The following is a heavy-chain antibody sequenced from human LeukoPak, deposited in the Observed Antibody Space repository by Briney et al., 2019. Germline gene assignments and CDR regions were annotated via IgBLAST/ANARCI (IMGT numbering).Heavy chain of an antibody. CDR1: GGSFSGYY. CDR3: ARLRGYQRTPISSSWYSGYYFDY. V-gene: IGHV4-34*01. D-gene: IGHD6-13*01. Sequence: SETLSLTCAAYGGSFSGYYWSWIRQPPGKGLEWIGEINHSGSTNYNPSLKSRVTISVDTSKNQFSLKLSSVTAADTAVYYCARLRGYQRTPISSSWYSGYYFDYWGQGTLVTVSS. J-gene: IGHJ4*02. CDR2: INHSGST.